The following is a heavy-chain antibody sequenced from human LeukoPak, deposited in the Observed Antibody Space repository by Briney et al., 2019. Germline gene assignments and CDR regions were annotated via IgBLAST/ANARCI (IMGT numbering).Heavy chain of an antibody. V-gene: IGHV4-61*02. CDR3: ARESGGPTLDY. CDR1: NVSISSGSHY. J-gene: IGHJ4*02. D-gene: IGHD1-26*01. Sequence: SETLSLTCTVSNVSISSGSHYWNWIRQPAGKGLEWIGRIYAGGRSNYNPSLRSRVTISVDTSKNQFSLRLTSVTAADTAVYYCARESGGPTLDYWGQGTLVTVSS. CDR2: IYAGGRS.